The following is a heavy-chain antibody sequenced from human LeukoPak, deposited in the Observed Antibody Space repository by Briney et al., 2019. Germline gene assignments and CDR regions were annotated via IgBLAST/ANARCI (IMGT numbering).Heavy chain of an antibody. CDR3: ARHIAATDTYGLDY. Sequence: SETLSLTCTVSGGSISSGSYYWSWIRQPRGKGLEWIGYIYYSGSTNYKPSLKSRVTISVDTSKNQFSLKLTSVTAADTAVYYCARHIAATDTYGLDYLGQGTLVTVSS. J-gene: IGHJ4*02. CDR1: GGSISSGSYY. CDR2: IYYSGST. D-gene: IGHD6-13*01. V-gene: IGHV4-61*01.